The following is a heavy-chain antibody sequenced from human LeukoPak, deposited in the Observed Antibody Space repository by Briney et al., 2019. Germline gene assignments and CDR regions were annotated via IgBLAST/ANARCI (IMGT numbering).Heavy chain of an antibody. CDR2: MRYDGSKE. CDR1: GFTFSSYG. D-gene: IGHD1-14*01. CDR3: AKDSRYYYVDY. V-gene: IGHV3-30*02. J-gene: IGHJ4*02. Sequence: GGSLRLSCAASGFTFSSYGMHWVRQAPGKGLEWVAFMRYDGSKEYYADSVKGRFTISRDNSKNTLYLQMNSLKTEDTAVYYCAKDSRYYYVDYWGQGTLVTVSS.